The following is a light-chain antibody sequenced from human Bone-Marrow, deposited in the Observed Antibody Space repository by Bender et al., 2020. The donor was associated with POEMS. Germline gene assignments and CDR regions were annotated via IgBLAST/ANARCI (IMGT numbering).Light chain of an antibody. J-gene: IGLJ3*02. CDR3: LSPDSRGNQWV. CDR1: SRRKYY. V-gene: IGLV3-19*01. Sequence: SSDLTQDPAVFVALGQTDRLACQGDSRRKYYTGWFQQKPGQDPILVSYGKDNRPSGIPDRFSGPGSGNTASLTITGALAEDEDDYYCLSPDSRGNQWVFGAGTKLIVL. CDR2: GKD.